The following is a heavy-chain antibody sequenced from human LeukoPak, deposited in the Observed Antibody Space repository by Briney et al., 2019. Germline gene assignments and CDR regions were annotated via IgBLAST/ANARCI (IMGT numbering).Heavy chain of an antibody. Sequence: SETLSLTCTVSGGSISSSSYYWGWIRQPPGRGLEWIGSIYYSGSTYYNPSLKSRVTISVDTSKNQFSLKLSSVTAADTAVYYCARDRHYDENWFDPWGQGTLVTVSS. CDR1: GGSISSSSYY. CDR3: ARDRHYDENWFDP. D-gene: IGHD3-3*01. V-gene: IGHV4-39*07. CDR2: IYYSGST. J-gene: IGHJ5*02.